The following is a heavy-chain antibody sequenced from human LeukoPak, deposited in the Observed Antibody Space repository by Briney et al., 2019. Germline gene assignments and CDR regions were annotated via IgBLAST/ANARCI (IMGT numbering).Heavy chain of an antibody. CDR1: GFTFSSYS. V-gene: IGHV3-21*04. CDR2: ISSSSSYI. J-gene: IGHJ4*02. Sequence: GGSLRLSCAASGFTFSSYSMNWVRQAPGKGLEWVSSISSSSSYIYYADSVKGRFTISRDNSKNTLYLQMNSLRAEDTAVYYCAKVRSVVPAATYYFDYWGQGTLVTVSS. D-gene: IGHD2-2*01. CDR3: AKVRSVVPAATYYFDY.